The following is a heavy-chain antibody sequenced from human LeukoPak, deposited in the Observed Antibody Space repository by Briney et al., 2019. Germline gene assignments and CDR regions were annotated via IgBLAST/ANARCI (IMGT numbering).Heavy chain of an antibody. V-gene: IGHV3-23*01. CDR3: AKGQITYYYDSSGYYPPNF. Sequence: PGGSLRLSCAASGFTFSSYAMSWVRQAPGKGLEWVLAISGSGGSTYYADSVKGRFTISRDNSKNTPYLQMNSLRAEDTAVYYCAKGQITYYYDSSGYYPPNFWGRGTLVTVSS. J-gene: IGHJ4*02. D-gene: IGHD3-22*01. CDR1: GFTFSSYA. CDR2: ISGSGGST.